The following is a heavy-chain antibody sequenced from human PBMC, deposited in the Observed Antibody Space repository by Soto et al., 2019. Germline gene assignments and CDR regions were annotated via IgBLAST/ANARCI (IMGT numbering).Heavy chain of an antibody. J-gene: IGHJ5*02. Sequence: QVQLVESGGGLVKPGGSLRLSCAASGFTFGDYYMNWIRKAPGKGLEWVSFIGNRGTGIYYADSVKGRFTIFRDNAKNSLYLQMNSLRAEDTAMYYCARDLRAVGMASRFDPWGQGTLVTVSS. CDR2: IGNRGTGI. CDR3: ARDLRAVGMASRFDP. CDR1: GFTFGDYY. V-gene: IGHV3-11*01. D-gene: IGHD6-13*01.